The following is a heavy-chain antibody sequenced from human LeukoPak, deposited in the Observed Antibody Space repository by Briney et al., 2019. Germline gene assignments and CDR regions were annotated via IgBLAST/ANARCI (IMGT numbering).Heavy chain of an antibody. D-gene: IGHD5-18*01. CDR3: ARVGSRGYSYGYYGD. Sequence: GGSLRLSCAASGFTLSSYSMNWVRQAAEKGLEWVSSIRSSSSYIYYADSVKGRFTISRDNAKNSLYLQMNSLRAEDTAVYYCARVGSRGYSYGYYGDWGQGTLVTVSS. CDR1: GFTLSSYS. V-gene: IGHV3-21*04. CDR2: IRSSSSYI. J-gene: IGHJ4*02.